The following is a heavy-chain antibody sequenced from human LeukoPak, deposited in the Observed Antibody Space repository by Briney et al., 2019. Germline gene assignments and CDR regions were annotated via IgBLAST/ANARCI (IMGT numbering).Heavy chain of an antibody. CDR1: GFTFSSYW. J-gene: IGHJ4*02. Sequence: GGSLRLSCAASGFTFSSYWMHWVRQAPGKGLVWVSRINSDGSSTSYADSVKGRLTISRDNAKNTLYLQMNSLRAEDTAVYYCARVGDGYNYAPLDYWGQGTLVTVSS. CDR2: INSDGSST. V-gene: IGHV3-74*01. D-gene: IGHD5-24*01. CDR3: ARVGDGYNYAPLDY.